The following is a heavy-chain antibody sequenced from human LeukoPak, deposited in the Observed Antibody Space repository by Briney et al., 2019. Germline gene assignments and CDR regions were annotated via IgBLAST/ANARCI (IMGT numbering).Heavy chain of an antibody. CDR2: IYPGDSDT. J-gene: IGHJ4*02. D-gene: IGHD2-21*02. V-gene: IGHV5-51*01. Sequence: GESLKISCKGSGYSFTSYWIGWVRPMPGKGLEWMGIIYPGDSDTRYSPSFQGQVIISADKSISTAYLQWSSLKASDTAMYYCARRPLYCGGDCYFDYWGQGTLVTVSS. CDR3: ARRPLYCGGDCYFDY. CDR1: GYSFTSYW.